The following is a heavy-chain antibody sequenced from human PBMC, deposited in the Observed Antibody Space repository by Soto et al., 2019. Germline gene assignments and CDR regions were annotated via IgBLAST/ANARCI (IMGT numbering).Heavy chain of an antibody. CDR3: AKVMSYGYYGLDY. Sequence: GGSLRLSCAASGFTFSSYAMSWVRQAPGKGLEWVSAISGSGGSTYYADSVKGRFTISRDNSKNTLYLQMNSLRAEDTAIYYCAKVMSYGYYGLDYWGQGTLVTVSS. CDR1: GFTFSSYA. V-gene: IGHV3-23*01. D-gene: IGHD5-18*01. J-gene: IGHJ4*02. CDR2: ISGSGGST.